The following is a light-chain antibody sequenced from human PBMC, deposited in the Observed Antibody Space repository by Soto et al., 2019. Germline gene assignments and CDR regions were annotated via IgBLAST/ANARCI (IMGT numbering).Light chain of an antibody. CDR2: GAS. J-gene: IGKJ4*01. CDR3: QQYYNWPVT. CDR1: RGVSNR. Sequence: EILMTQSPATLSVFPGERVTFSCRASRGVSNRLAWYQHKPGQAPRLLISGASTGASGVPPRFSGSGSGTEFTLTVDSLQSEDIAVYYCQQYYNWPVTFGGGTKVDIK. V-gene: IGKV3-15*01.